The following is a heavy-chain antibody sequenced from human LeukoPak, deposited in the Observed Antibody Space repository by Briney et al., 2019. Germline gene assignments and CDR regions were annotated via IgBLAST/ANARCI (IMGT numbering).Heavy chain of an antibody. Sequence: ASVKVSCKASGYTFTGYYMHWVLQAPGQGLEWMGWINPNSGGTNYAQKFQGRVTMTRDTSISTAYMELSRLRSDDTAVYYCARGAQQLGPSNWFDPWGQGTLVTVSS. D-gene: IGHD6-13*01. CDR1: GYTFTGYY. CDR3: ARGAQQLGPSNWFDP. CDR2: INPNSGGT. V-gene: IGHV1-2*02. J-gene: IGHJ5*02.